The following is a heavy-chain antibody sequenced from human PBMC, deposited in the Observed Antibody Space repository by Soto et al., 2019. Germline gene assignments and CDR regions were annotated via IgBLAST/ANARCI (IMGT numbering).Heavy chain of an antibody. D-gene: IGHD2-8*01. Sequence: EVQLAESGGGLVQPGGSLRLSCAASGLTVSRNYMSWVRQAPGKGLEWVSVIYNAGSTNNADSVKRRITISRDNSKNMLYLQMNRLIVEDTAESYCATLGDGYWGQGTLVTVSS. CDR1: GLTVSRNY. CDR2: IYNAGST. CDR3: ATLGDGY. V-gene: IGHV3-66*01. J-gene: IGHJ4*02.